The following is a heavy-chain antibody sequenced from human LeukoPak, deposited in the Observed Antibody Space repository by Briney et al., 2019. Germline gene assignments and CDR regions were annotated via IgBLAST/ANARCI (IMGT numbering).Heavy chain of an antibody. CDR3: ARDHLGGSSGYYVY. CDR1: GFTFSSYW. Sequence: GGSLRLSCAASGFTFSSYWMSWVRQAPGKGLEWVANIKQDGSEKYYVDSVKGRFTISRDNAKNSLYLQMNSLRAEDTAVYYCARDHLGGSSGYYVYWGQGTLVTVSS. V-gene: IGHV3-7*01. J-gene: IGHJ4*02. D-gene: IGHD3-22*01. CDR2: IKQDGSEK.